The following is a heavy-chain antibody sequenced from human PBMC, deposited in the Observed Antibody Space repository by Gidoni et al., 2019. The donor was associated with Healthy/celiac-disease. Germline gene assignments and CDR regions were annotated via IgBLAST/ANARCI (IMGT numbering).Heavy chain of an antibody. D-gene: IGHD2-2*01. CDR2: INHSGST. Sequence: QVQLQRWGAGLLKPSETLSLTCAVYGGSFSGYYWRWIRQPPGKGLEWIGEINHSGSTNYNPSLKSRVTISVDTSKNQFSLKLSSVTAADTAVYYCARVLRARAYCSSTSCYAWFDPWGQGTLVTVSS. J-gene: IGHJ5*02. CDR1: GGSFSGYY. V-gene: IGHV4-34*01. CDR3: ARVLRARAYCSSTSCYAWFDP.